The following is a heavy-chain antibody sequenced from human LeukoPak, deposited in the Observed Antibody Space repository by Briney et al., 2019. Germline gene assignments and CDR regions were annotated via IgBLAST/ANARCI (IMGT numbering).Heavy chain of an antibody. D-gene: IGHD2-21*01. CDR3: ITPLPYSAQ. J-gene: IGHJ4*02. V-gene: IGHV3-23*01. Sequence: PGGSLRLSCAASGLTFSNYAMTWVRQAPGKGLEWVSATSTNGDRTYYADSVKGRFTVSRDNFKNTLYLQMNSLKTEDTAVYYCITPLPYSAQGGQGTLVTVSS. CDR1: GLTFSNYA. CDR2: TSTNGDRT.